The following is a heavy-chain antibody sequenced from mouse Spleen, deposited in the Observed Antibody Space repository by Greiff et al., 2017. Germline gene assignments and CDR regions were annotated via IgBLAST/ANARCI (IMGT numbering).Heavy chain of an antibody. D-gene: IGHD2-4*01. CDR3: ARLTEYYDCDEDY. CDR1: GYTFTDYD. CDR2: INPYNGGT. V-gene: IGHV1-19*01. J-gene: IGHJ2*01. Sequence: VQLQQSGPVLVKPGASVKMSCKASGYTFTDYDMNWVKQSHGKSLEWIGVINPYNGGTSYNQKFKGKATLTVDKSSSTAYMELNSLTSEDSAVYYCARLTEYYDCDEDYWGQGTTLTVSS.